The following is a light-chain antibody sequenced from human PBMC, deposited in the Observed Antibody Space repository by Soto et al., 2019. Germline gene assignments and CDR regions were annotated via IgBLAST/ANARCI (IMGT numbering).Light chain of an antibody. J-gene: IGLJ3*02. CDR2: DVA. CDR3: CSCAGSYTWV. Sequence: QSALTQPRSVSGSPGQSVAISCTGTSTDVGGYNYVSWYQQHPGKAPKLMIYDVANRPSGVPDRFSGSKSGNTASLTISGLQADDEADYYCCSCAGSYTWVFGGGTKVTVL. V-gene: IGLV2-11*01. CDR1: STDVGGYNY.